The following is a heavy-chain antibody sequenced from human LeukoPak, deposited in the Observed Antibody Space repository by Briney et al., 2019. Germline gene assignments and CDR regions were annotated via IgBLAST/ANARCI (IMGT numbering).Heavy chain of an antibody. CDR3: ARDGRVAAAGHSYYYGMDV. V-gene: IGHV3-21*01. Sequence: PGGSLRLSCAASGFTFDDAWFNWVRQAPGKGLEWVSSISSSSSYIYYADSVKGRFTISRDNAKNSLYLQMNSLRAEDTAVYYCARDGRVAAAGHSYYYGMDVWGQGTTVTVSS. D-gene: IGHD6-13*01. CDR1: GFTFDDAW. J-gene: IGHJ6*02. CDR2: ISSSSSYI.